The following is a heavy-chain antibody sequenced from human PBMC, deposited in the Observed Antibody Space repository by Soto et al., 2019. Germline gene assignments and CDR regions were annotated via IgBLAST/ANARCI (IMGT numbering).Heavy chain of an antibody. Sequence: EVQLVESGGGLVQPGGSLRLSCAASGFTFSNNDMHWVRQVPGKGLEWVAAIGTTGDRYYAGSVKGRFTISRDNAKNSLYLQMNSLRAEDTAVYYCARESRFPVGTAATGTFYYNAMDIWGQGTTVTVSS. V-gene: IGHV3-13*01. CDR3: ARESRFPVGTAATGTFYYNAMDI. D-gene: IGHD3-16*01. J-gene: IGHJ6*02. CDR1: GFTFSNND. CDR2: IGTTGDR.